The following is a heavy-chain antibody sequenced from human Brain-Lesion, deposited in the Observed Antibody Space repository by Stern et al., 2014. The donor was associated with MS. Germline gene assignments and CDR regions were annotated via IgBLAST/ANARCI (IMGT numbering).Heavy chain of an antibody. V-gene: IGHV4-30-2*01. J-gene: IGHJ3*02. CDR3: ARTSVVTPSDDVFDI. Sequence: VQLVESGSGLVKPSQTLSLTCVVSGGSIGSGGHSRSWIRQPPGQGLEWGGYIYHSGSTFYNPSLESRVTISIDRSKNQFSLKLISVTAADAAVYYCARTSVVTPSDDVFDIWGQGTMVTVSS. D-gene: IGHD4-23*01. CDR2: IYHSGST. CDR1: GGSIGSGGHS.